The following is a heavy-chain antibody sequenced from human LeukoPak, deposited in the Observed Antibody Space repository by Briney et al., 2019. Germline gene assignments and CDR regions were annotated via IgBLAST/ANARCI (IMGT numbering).Heavy chain of an antibody. J-gene: IGHJ6*04. V-gene: IGHV3-30-3*01. CDR2: ISQDGSNI. CDR1: GFTLSSYA. CDR3: ARDHWRDYTLYGACGMDV. Sequence: GGSLRLSCAASGFTLSSYAMRGVRQAPGKGLDGVEVISQDGSNIYYADSVKGRFTISRDNYKNRLYLQMSSLGAEDTAVYYCARDHWRDYTLYGACGMDVWGKGTTVSVST. D-gene: IGHD4-11*01.